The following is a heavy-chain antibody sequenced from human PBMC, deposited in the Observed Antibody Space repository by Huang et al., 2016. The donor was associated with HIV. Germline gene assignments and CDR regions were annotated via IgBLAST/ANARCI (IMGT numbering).Heavy chain of an antibody. D-gene: IGHD1-26*01. CDR2: IYHTGTT. CDR1: GASISSASYY. V-gene: IGHV4-39*01. Sequence: QVKLQESGPGLVTSSEPLSLTCTVPGASISSASYYWGWIRQPPGKGLEWIGTIYHTGTTYYRPALKSRLSMSVDTSENQVSLRLRSVTAADTAVYFCARHWEGSVDYYDYIDVWGPGTTVTVSS. J-gene: IGHJ6*03. CDR3: ARHWEGSVDYYDYIDV.